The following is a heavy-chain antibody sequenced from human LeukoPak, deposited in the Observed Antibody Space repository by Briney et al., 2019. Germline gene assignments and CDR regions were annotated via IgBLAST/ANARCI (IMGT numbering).Heavy chain of an antibody. CDR3: ARANKYSYGTLFSHASFDY. D-gene: IGHD5-18*01. CDR1: GGTFSSYA. CDR2: IIPIFGTA. V-gene: IGHV1-69*05. J-gene: IGHJ4*02. Sequence: ASVKVSCKASGGTFSSYAISWVRQAPGQGLEWMGRIIPIFGTANYAQKFQGRVTITRNTSISTAYMELSSLRSEDTAVYYCARANKYSYGTLFSHASFDYWGQGTLVTVSS.